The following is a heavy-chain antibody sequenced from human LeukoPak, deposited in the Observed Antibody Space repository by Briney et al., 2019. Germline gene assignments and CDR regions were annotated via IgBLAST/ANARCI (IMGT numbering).Heavy chain of an antibody. CDR1: GGSISSYY. D-gene: IGHD2-2*02. J-gene: IGHJ4*02. Sequence: SETLSLTCTVSGGSISSYYWSWIRQPPGKGLEWIGYIYHSGSTYYNPSLKSRVTISVDRSKNQFSLKLSSVTAADTAVYYCARVVGKVVPAAIFDYRGQGTLVTVSS. CDR3: ARVVGKVVPAAIFDY. CDR2: IYHSGST. V-gene: IGHV4-59*12.